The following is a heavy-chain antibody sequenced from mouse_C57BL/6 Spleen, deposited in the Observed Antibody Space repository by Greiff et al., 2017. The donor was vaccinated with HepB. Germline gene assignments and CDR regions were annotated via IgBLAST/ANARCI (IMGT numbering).Heavy chain of an antibody. CDR2: IYPGDGDT. J-gene: IGHJ3*01. V-gene: IGHV1-82*01. D-gene: IGHD1-1*01. Sequence: VQLQQSGPELVKPGASVKISCKASGYAFSSSWMNWVKQRPGKGLEWIGRIYPGDGDTNYNGKFKGKATLTADKSSSTAYMQLSSLTSEDSAVYFCFITTVDLFAYWGQGTLVTVSA. CDR1: GYAFSSSW. CDR3: FITTVDLFAY.